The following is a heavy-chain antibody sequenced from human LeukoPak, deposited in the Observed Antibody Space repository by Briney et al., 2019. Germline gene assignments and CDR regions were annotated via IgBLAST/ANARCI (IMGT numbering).Heavy chain of an antibody. V-gene: IGHV4-61*02. CDR1: GGSISSGSYY. CDR3: ARGGCSSTSCSIDP. Sequence: SQTLSLTCTVSGGSISSGSYYWSWIRQPAGKGLEWIGRIYTSGSTNYNPSLQSRVTISVDTSKNQFSLKLSSVTAADTAVYYCARGGCSSTSCSIDPWGQGTLVTVSS. D-gene: IGHD2-2*01. CDR2: IYTSGST. J-gene: IGHJ5*02.